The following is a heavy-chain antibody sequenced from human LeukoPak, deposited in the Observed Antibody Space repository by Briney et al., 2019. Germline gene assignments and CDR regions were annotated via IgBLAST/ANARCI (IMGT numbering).Heavy chain of an antibody. Sequence: GVSLRLSCAPSGFTFSTYAMSWVRQAPGKGLEWVSTIGGSGVSTYYADSAKGRFTISRDNSKNTLSLQMNSLRAEDTAVYYCAKDGGVRGVIDAFDIWGQGTMATVSS. J-gene: IGHJ3*02. CDR1: GFTFSTYA. V-gene: IGHV3-23*01. CDR2: IGGSGVST. CDR3: AKDGGVRGVIDAFDI. D-gene: IGHD3-10*01.